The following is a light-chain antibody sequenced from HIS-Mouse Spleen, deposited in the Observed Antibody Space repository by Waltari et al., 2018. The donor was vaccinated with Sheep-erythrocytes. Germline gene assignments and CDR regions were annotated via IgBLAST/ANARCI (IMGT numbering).Light chain of an antibody. CDR1: HSLLRSNGYNY. V-gene: IGKV2-28*01. J-gene: IGKJ2*01. Sequence: DIVMTQSPLSLPVTPGEPASISCRSSHSLLRSNGYNYLDWYLQKPGQSPQLLIYWGSNRASGVPDRFSGSGSGTEFTLRISRVEAEDVGVYYCMQALQTPLTVGQGTKLEIK. CDR2: WGS. CDR3: MQALQTPLT.